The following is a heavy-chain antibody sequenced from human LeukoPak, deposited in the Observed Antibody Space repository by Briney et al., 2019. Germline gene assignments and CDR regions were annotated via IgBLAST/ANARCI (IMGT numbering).Heavy chain of an antibody. CDR2: IYPGDSDT. D-gene: IGHD4-17*01. V-gene: IGHV5-51*01. CDR1: GYTFTSYW. CDR3: ARRGGDGGYFDY. J-gene: IGHJ4*02. Sequence: GESLRISCKGSGYTFTSYWIAWVRQMPGEGLEWMGIIYPGDSDTRYSPSFQGQVTISADKSITTAYLQWSSLMASDTAMYYCARRGGDGGYFDYWGQGALVTVSS.